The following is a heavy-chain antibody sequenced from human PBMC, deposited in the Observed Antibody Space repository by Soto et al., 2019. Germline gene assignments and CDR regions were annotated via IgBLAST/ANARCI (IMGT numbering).Heavy chain of an antibody. CDR3: ARRSSGCYFDY. Sequence: EVQLLESGGGLVQPGGSLRLSCAASGFTFSSYAMSWVRQAPGKGLEWVSAISGSGGSTYYADSVKGRFTISRDNSKHTLYLHMNSLRAEDTAVYYCARRSSGCYFDYWGQGTLVTVSS. CDR2: ISGSGGST. V-gene: IGHV3-23*01. D-gene: IGHD6-19*01. J-gene: IGHJ4*02. CDR1: GFTFSSYA.